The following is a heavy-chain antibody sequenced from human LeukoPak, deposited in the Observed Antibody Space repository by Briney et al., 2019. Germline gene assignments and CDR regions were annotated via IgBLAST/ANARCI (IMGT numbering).Heavy chain of an antibody. D-gene: IGHD3-22*01. J-gene: IGHJ4*02. Sequence: ASVKVSCKASGYTFTGYYMHWVRQAPGQELEWMGWINPNSGGTNYAQKFQGRVTMTRDTSISTAYMELSRLRSDDTAVYYCARTSYYYDSSGYPDYWGQGTLVTVSS. V-gene: IGHV1-2*02. CDR1: GYTFTGYY. CDR3: ARTSYYYDSSGYPDY. CDR2: INPNSGGT.